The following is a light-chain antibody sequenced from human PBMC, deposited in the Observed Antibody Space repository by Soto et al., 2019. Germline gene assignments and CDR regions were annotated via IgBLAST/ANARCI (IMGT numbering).Light chain of an antibody. V-gene: IGKV1-9*01. CDR1: QGISSY. Sequence: IQLTQSPSSLSASVGDRVTITCRASQGISSYLVWYQQKPGKAPKLLIYAASTLKSGVPSRFSGSGSGTDFTLTISSLQPEDFATYYCQHLNGYPRTFGQGTRLEIK. CDR2: AAS. CDR3: QHLNGYPRT. J-gene: IGKJ5*01.